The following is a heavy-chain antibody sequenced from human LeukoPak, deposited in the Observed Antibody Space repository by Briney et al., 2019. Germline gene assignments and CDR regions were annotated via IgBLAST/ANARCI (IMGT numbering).Heavy chain of an antibody. J-gene: IGHJ5*02. D-gene: IGHD3-10*01. V-gene: IGHV1-69*13. CDR2: IIPIFGTA. Sequence: ASVKVSGKASGGTFSSYAISWVRQAPGQGLEWMGGIIPIFGTANYAQKFQGRVTITADESTSTAYMELSSLRSEDTAVYYCARVYGSGSPMGHNWFDPWGQGTLVTVSS. CDR3: ARVYGSGSPMGHNWFDP. CDR1: GGTFSSYA.